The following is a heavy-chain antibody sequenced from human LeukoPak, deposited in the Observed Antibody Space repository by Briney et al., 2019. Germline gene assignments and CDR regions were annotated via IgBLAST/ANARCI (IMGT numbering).Heavy chain of an antibody. CDR2: IKQDGSEK. J-gene: IGHJ6*02. V-gene: IGHV3-7*03. CDR3: ARERTGIPNYYYYGMDV. Sequence: GGSLRLSCAASGFTFSSYWMSWVRQAPGKGLEWVANIKQDGSEKYYVDSVKGRFTISRDNAKNSLYLQMNSLRAEDTAVYYCARERTGIPNYYYYGMDVWGQGTTVTVSS. D-gene: IGHD5-18*01. CDR1: GFTFSSYW.